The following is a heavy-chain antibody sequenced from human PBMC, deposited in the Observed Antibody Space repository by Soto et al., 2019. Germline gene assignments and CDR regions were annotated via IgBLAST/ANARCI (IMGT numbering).Heavy chain of an antibody. CDR3: ARGVYCSSTSCYDAFDI. V-gene: IGHV1-8*02. CDR2: MNPNSGNT. Sequence: ASVKVSCKASGYTFTSYDINWVRQATGQGLEWMGWMNPNSGNTGYAQKFHGRVTMTRNTSISTAYMELSSLRSEDTAVYYCARGVYCSSTSCYDAFDIWGQGTMVTVSS. CDR1: GYTFTSYD. D-gene: IGHD2-2*01. J-gene: IGHJ3*02.